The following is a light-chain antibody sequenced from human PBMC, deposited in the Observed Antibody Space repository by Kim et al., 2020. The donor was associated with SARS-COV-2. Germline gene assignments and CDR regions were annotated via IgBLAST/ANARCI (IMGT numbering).Light chain of an antibody. CDR2: GAS. Sequence: EIVLTQSPGTLSLSPGERATLSCRTSQSVSSSYLAWYHQKPGQAPRLLIYGASSRATGIPDRFSGSGSGTNFTLTISRLEPEDFAVYFWQQYGSSFGQGTKLEI. CDR3: QQYGSS. J-gene: IGKJ2*01. CDR1: QSVSSSY. V-gene: IGKV3-20*01.